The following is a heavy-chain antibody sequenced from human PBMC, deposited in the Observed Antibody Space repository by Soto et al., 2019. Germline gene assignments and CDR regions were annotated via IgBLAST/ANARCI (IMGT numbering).Heavy chain of an antibody. V-gene: IGHV3-30-3*01. CDR1: GFTFTSHA. CDR2: IAYDGSNI. J-gene: IGHJ4*02. CDR3: ARDLRGNYYDSSGYVEV. D-gene: IGHD3-22*01. Sequence: PGGSLRLSCAASGFTFTSHAMHWVRQAPGKGLEWVAVIAYDGSNIYYADSVKGRFTISRDNPKNTLYLQMNSLRTEDTAVYYCARDLRGNYYDSSGYVEVWGQGTLVTVSS.